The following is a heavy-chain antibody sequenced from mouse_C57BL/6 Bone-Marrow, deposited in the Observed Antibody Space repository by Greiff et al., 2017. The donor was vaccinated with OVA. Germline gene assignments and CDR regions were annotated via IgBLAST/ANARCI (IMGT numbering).Heavy chain of an antibody. J-gene: IGHJ2*01. CDR1: GYTFTDYY. Sequence: EVQLVESGPVLVKPGASVKMSCKASGYTFTDYYMNWVKQSHGKSLEWIGVINPYNGGTSYNQKFKGKATLTVDKSSSTAYMELNSLTSEDSAVYYCARGRVTTVVEGFDYWGQGTTLTVSS. D-gene: IGHD1-1*01. CDR2: INPYNGGT. V-gene: IGHV1-19*01. CDR3: ARGRVTTVVEGFDY.